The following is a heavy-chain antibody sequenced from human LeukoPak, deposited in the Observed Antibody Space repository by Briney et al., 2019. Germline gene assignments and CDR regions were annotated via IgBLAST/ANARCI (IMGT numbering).Heavy chain of an antibody. CDR1: GGTFSSYA. J-gene: IGHJ4*02. V-gene: IGHV1-8*02. CDR3: ARVYDSGSYSCPH. Sequence: GSSVKVSCKASGGTFSSYAISWVRQAPGQGLEWMGWMNPNSGNTGYAQKFQGRVTMTRNTSISTAYMELSSLRSEGAAVYYCARVYDSGSYSCPHWGQGTLVTVSS. D-gene: IGHD3-10*01. CDR2: MNPNSGNT.